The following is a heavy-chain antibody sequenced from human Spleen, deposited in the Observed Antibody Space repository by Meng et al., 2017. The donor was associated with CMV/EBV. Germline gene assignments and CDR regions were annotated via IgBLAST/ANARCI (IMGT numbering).Heavy chain of an antibody. D-gene: IGHD2-2*01. J-gene: IGHJ5*02. CDR2: ISSSSSYI. V-gene: IGHV3-21*01. CDR3: ARELDCSSTSCYWGGRFDP. Sequence: GESLKICCTASGFTFSSYSMNWVRHAPGKGLEWVSSISSSSSYIYYADSVKGRFTISRDNAKNSLYLQMNRLRAEDTAVYYCARELDCSSTSCYWGGRFDPWGQGTLVTVSS. CDR1: GFTFSSYS.